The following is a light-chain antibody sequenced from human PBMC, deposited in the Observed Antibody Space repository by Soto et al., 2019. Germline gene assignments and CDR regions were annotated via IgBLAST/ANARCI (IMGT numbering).Light chain of an antibody. V-gene: IGKV3-20*01. CDR1: QSVSSSY. Sequence: EIVLTQSPGTLSLSPGERATLSCRASQSVSSSYLAWYQQKPGQAPRLLIYGASSRATGIPDRLSGSGSGTDFTLTISRLEPEDLAVYYCHQYGSSPFTFGPGTKVDI. CDR2: GAS. J-gene: IGKJ3*01. CDR3: HQYGSSPFT.